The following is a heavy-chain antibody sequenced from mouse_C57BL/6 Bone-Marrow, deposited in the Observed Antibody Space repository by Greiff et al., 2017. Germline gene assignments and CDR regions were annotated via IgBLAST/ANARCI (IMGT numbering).Heavy chain of an antibody. CDR3: ARFSPRVTTYAMDY. CDR2: INPNNGGT. V-gene: IGHV1-18*01. CDR1: GYTFTDYN. D-gene: IGHD2-1*01. Sequence: VQLKQSGPELVKPGASVKIPCKASGYTFTDYNMDWVKQSHGKSLEWIGDINPNNGGTIYNQKFKGKATLTVDKSSSTAYMELRSLTSEDTAVYYCARFSPRVTTYAMDYWGQGTSVTVSS. J-gene: IGHJ4*01.